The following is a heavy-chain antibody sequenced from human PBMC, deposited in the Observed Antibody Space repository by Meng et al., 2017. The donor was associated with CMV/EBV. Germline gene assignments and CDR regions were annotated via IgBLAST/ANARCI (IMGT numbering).Heavy chain of an antibody. CDR2: IKQDGSEK. D-gene: IGHD3-3*01. Sequence: ETLSLTCAASGFTFSSYWMSWVRQAPGKGLEWVANIKQDGSEKYYVDSVKGRFAISRDNAKNSLYLQMNSLRAEDTAVYYCARQYYDFWRGPFGLNYYGMDVWGQGTTVTVSS. J-gene: IGHJ6*02. CDR3: ARQYYDFWRGPFGLNYYGMDV. V-gene: IGHV3-7*01. CDR1: GFTFSSYW.